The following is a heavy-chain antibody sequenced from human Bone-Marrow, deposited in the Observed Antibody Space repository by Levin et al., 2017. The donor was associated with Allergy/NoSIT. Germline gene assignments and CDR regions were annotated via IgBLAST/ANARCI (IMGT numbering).Heavy chain of an antibody. CDR3: ARAKFGDPSPFDY. D-gene: IGHD3-10*02. V-gene: IGHV3-21*01. J-gene: IGHJ4*02. Sequence: GGSLRLSCSAAGFTVTDYSMNWVRQAPGKGLEWVSSISTTGNYIYYADSVKGRFTISRDNAKNSLFLQMDSLRVDDSAIYYCARAKFGDPSPFDYWGQGTLVTVSS. CDR1: GFTVTDYS. CDR2: ISTTGNYI.